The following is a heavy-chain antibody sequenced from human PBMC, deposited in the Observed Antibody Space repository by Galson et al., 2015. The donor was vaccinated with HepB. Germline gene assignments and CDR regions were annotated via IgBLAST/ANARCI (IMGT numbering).Heavy chain of an antibody. CDR2: IIPIVGIA. J-gene: IGHJ5*02. CDR1: GVTFSSYA. D-gene: IGHD6-19*01. Sequence: VSCKASGVTFSSYAISWVRQAPGQGLEWMGGIIPIVGIANYAQKFQGRVTITADKSTGTAYMELSSLISEDTAVYYCAGYGGTGYSSLRRNWFDPWGQGTLVTVSS. CDR3: AGYGGTGYSSLRRNWFDP. V-gene: IGHV1-69*10.